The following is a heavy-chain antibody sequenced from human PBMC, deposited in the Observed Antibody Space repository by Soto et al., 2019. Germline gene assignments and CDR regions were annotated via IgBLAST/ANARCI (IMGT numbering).Heavy chain of an antibody. Sequence: DSVKVAITDSGSTLTRYGISWVRQAPGQGLEWMGWISAYNGNTNYAQKLQGRVTISRDNSKNTLDLQMSSLRDDDTAVYYCAKTGAWDLLGALDHWGQGTLVTVSS. CDR3: AKTGAWDLLGALDH. CDR2: ISAYNGNT. CDR1: GSTLTRYG. J-gene: IGHJ1*01. V-gene: IGHV1-18*04. D-gene: IGHD1-26*01.